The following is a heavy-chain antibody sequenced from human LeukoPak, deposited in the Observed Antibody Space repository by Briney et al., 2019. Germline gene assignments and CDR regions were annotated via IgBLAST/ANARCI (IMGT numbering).Heavy chain of an antibody. CDR1: GFSFDDYA. Sequence: GGSLRLSCEASGFSFDDYAMHWVRQAPGKGLEWVAGISRNSYNIAYGDSVKGRFTISRDNAKKSLSLQMNSLGTEDTAFYYCAKSCDDGTGYYYDYWGQGVLVTVAS. CDR3: AKSCDDGTGYYYDY. CDR2: ISRNSYNI. J-gene: IGHJ4*02. D-gene: IGHD3-9*01. V-gene: IGHV3-9*01.